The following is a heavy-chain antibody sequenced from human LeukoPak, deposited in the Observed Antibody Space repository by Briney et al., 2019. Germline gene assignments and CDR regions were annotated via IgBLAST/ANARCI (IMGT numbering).Heavy chain of an antibody. CDR3: ANCVRGYSYGYRGMDV. D-gene: IGHD5-18*01. CDR1: GFTFSGYA. V-gene: IGHV3-23*01. CDR2: ISGSGGST. J-gene: IGHJ6*02. Sequence: GGSLRLSCAASGFTFSGYAMSWVRQAPGKGLEWVSAISGSGGSTYYADSVKGRFTISRDNSKNTLYLQMNSLRAEDTAVYYCANCVRGYSYGYRGMDVWGQGTTVTVSS.